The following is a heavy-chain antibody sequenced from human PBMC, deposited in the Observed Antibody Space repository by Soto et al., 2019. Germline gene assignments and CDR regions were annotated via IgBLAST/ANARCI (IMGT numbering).Heavy chain of an antibody. V-gene: IGHV4-30-4*01. CDR3: ARGDTYCYDSSGYYLSY. J-gene: IGHJ4*02. CDR1: GGSISSGDYY. Sequence: SETLSLTCTVSGGSISSGDYYWSWIRQPPGKGLEWIGYIYYSGSTYYNPSLKSRVTISVDTSKNQFSLKLSSVTAADTAVYYCARGDTYCYDSSGYYLSYWGQGTLVTVSS. D-gene: IGHD3-22*01. CDR2: IYYSGST.